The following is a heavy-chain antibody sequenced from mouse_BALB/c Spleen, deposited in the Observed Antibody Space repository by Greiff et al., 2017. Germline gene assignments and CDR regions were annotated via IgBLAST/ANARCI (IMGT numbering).Heavy chain of an antibody. CDR2: ISSGGST. CDR3: ARGPLYGNAMDY. D-gene: IGHD1-1*01. Sequence: DVKLVESGGGLVKPGGSLKLSCAASGFTFSSYAMSWVRQTPEKRLEWVASISSGGSTYYPDSVKGRFTISRDNARNILYLQMSSLRSEDTAMYYCARGPLYGNAMDYWGQGTSVTVSA. CDR1: GFTFSSYA. J-gene: IGHJ4*01. V-gene: IGHV5-6-5*01.